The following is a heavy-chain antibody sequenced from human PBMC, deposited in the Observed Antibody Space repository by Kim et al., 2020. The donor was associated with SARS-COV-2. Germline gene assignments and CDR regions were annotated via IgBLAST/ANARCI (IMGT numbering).Heavy chain of an antibody. CDR3: ARDLGDSHGWPIFDY. J-gene: IGHJ4*01. CDR2: ISHGSPTI. CDR1: GFTFSSHN. V-gene: IGHV3-48*02. Sequence: GGSLRLSCVASGFTFSSHNMNWVRQAPGKGLEWVSYISHGSPTIYYADSVKGRFTTSRDDAKNSLYLQMNSLRDEDSAIYYCARDLGDSHGWPIFDYWGHGTPVTVSS. D-gene: IGHD6-19*01.